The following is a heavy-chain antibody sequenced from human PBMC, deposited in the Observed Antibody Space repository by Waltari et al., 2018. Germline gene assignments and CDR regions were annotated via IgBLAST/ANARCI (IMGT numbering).Heavy chain of an antibody. CDR1: GFTFSSNF. CDR2: NYNDGTT. Sequence: EVQLVESGGGSIQPGGSLRLSCGASGFTFSSNFMSWVRQAPGKGLEWVSINYNDGTTYYGDSVKGRFTIYRDKSKSTMYLQMNTLRTEDTAVYYCATGRYRFFDYWGQGTLVTVSS. V-gene: IGHV3-53*01. CDR3: ATGRYRFFDY. J-gene: IGHJ4*02. D-gene: IGHD1-26*01.